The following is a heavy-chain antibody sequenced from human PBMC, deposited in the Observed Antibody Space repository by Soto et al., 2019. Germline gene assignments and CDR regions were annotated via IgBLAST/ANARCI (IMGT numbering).Heavy chain of an antibody. CDR2: ISYDGSNK. Sequence: QVQLVESGGGVVQPGRSLRLSCAASGFTFSSYGMHWVRQAPGKGLEWVAVISYDGSNKYYADSVKGRFTISRDNSKNTLYLQMNSLRAEDTAVYYCARGQDYDFWSGYSSPFDYWGQGTLVTVSS. CDR1: GFTFSSYG. D-gene: IGHD3-3*01. CDR3: ARGQDYDFWSGYSSPFDY. V-gene: IGHV3-30*03. J-gene: IGHJ4*02.